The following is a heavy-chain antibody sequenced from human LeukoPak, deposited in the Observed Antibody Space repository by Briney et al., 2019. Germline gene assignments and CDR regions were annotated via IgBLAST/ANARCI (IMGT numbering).Heavy chain of an antibody. V-gene: IGHV4-34*01. J-gene: IGHJ4*02. D-gene: IGHD1-26*01. CDR2: INHSGST. Sequence: SETLSLTCTVSGGSITTYYWSWIRQPPGKGLEWIGEINHSGSTNYNPSLKSRVTISVDTSKNQFSLKLSSVTAADTAVYYRAISSGSYYSVVYWGQGTLVTVSS. CDR1: GGSITTYY. CDR3: AISSGSYYSVVY.